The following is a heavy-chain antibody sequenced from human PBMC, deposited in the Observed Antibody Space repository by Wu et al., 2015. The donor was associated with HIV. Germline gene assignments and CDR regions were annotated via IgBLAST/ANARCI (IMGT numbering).Heavy chain of an antibody. V-gene: IGHV1-2*02. CDR3: ARATILGVMIRFDP. CDR2: INPNSGGT. J-gene: IGHJ5*02. Sequence: QVQLVQSGAEVKKPGASVKVSCKASGYTFTSYGISWVRQAPGQGLEWMGWINPNSGGTNYAQKFQDRVTLTSDTSTTTVHMDLTRLNHDDTPVYYCARATILGVMIRFDPWGQGTLVIVSS. CDR1: GYTFTSYG. D-gene: IGHD2-21*01.